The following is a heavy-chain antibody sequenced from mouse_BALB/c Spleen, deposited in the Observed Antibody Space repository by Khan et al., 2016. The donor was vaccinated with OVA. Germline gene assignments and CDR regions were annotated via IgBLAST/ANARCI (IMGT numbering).Heavy chain of an antibody. CDR3: AKDRGYYAVDY. D-gene: IGHD3-2*01. CDR2: IWGDGNT. CDR1: GFSLTSYG. J-gene: IGHJ4*01. V-gene: IGHV2-3*01. Sequence: VQLKQSGPGLVAPSQSLSITCTVSGFSLTSYGVSWVRQPPGKGLEWLGVIWGDGNTNFHSALRSRLSISKDNSKSQVFLKLNSLQTDDTATYYYAKDRGYYAVDYWGKGTSVTVSS.